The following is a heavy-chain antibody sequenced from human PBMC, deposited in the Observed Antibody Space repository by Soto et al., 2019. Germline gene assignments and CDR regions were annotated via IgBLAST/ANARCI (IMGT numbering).Heavy chain of an antibody. J-gene: IGHJ4*02. Sequence: EVQLVESGGGLVQPGGSLRLSCAASGFTIGSTYMTWVRQAPGKGLEWVSVTYTSGITYYADSVKGRFTISRDNSKNTLYLQMNSLRAEDTAVYYCARGGDYGDCFDYWGQGTLVTVSS. D-gene: IGHD4-17*01. CDR3: ARGGDYGDCFDY. CDR2: TYTSGIT. V-gene: IGHV3-66*01. CDR1: GFTIGSTY.